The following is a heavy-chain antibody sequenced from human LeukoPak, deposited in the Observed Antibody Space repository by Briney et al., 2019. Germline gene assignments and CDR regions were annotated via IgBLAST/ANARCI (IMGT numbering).Heavy chain of an antibody. D-gene: IGHD1-26*01. CDR2: INPSGSST. CDR1: GYSSTSYY. J-gene: IGHJ5*02. V-gene: IGHV1-46*01. CDR3: ARDNSVGETAWWFDP. Sequence: ASVKVSCKASGYSSTSYYMHWVRQAPGQGLEWMGLINPSGSSTTYAQRFQGRVTMTRDISTSTDYMELTSLTSDDTAMYYCARDNSVGETAWWFDPWGQGTLVTVSS.